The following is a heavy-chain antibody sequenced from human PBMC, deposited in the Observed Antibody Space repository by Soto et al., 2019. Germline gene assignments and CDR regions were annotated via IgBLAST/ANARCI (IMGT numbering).Heavy chain of an antibody. J-gene: IGHJ1*01. CDR3: ACGSGSYIHQ. CDR1: GFTFSSYW. V-gene: IGHV3-7*01. Sequence: EVQLVESGGGLVQPGGSLRLSCAASGFTFSSYWMNWVRQAPGKGLEWVANIKQDGSAKYYVDSVKGRFTISRDNAMNSRYLQMTSLRREDTAVYYSACGSGSYIHQCGQSTLVTVSS. D-gene: IGHD6-19*01. CDR2: IKQDGSAK.